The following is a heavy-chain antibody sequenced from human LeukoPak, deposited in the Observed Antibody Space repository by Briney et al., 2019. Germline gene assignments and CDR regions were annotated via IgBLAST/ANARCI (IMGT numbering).Heavy chain of an antibody. Sequence: PGGSLRLSCAASGFTVSLNYMSWVRQAPGKGLEWVSVIYSGGNTYYADSVKGRFTISRDNSKNTLYLQMNSLRAEDTAVYYCATTLYGDYVHYYYGMDVWGQGTTVTVSS. CDR1: GFTVSLNY. J-gene: IGHJ6*02. V-gene: IGHV3-53*01. CDR3: ATTLYGDYVHYYYGMDV. CDR2: IYSGGNT. D-gene: IGHD4-17*01.